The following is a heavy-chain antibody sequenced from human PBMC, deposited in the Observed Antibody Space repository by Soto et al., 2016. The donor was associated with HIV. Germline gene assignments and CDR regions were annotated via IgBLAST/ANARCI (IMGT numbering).Heavy chain of an antibody. D-gene: IGHD3-9*01. Sequence: EVQLVESGGGLVKPGGSLRLSCAGSGFNFSTYSLNWVRQAPGKGLEWVSSISSSSSYIYYAASMKGRFTISRDNAKNSLYLQMDSLRVEDTAVYYCARGQSPYYDILTGFNYVPGFDFWGQGTPGHRLL. J-gene: IGHJ4*02. CDR1: GFNFSTYS. CDR3: ARGQSPYYDILTGFNYVPGFDF. V-gene: IGHV3-21*01. CDR2: ISSSSSYI.